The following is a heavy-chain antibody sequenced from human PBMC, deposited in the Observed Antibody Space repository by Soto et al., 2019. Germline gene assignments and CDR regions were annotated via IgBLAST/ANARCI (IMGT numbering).Heavy chain of an antibody. D-gene: IGHD2-21*01. J-gene: IGHJ4*02. Sequence: GASVKVSCKASGYTFTTLAIHWVRQAPGQGLEWMGYIRAGNGYTKYSQNFQGRVTITRDTLASTAYMELSSLRSDDTAVYFCASRYCGDVCSADEWGQGALVTVSA. CDR1: GYTFTTLA. CDR2: IRAGNGYT. V-gene: IGHV1-3*01. CDR3: ASRYCGDVCSADE.